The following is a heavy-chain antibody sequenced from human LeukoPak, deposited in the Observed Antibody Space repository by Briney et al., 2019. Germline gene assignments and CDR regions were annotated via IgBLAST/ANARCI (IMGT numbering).Heavy chain of an antibody. D-gene: IGHD4-17*01. V-gene: IGHV3-53*01. Sequence: PGGSLRLSCTVSGFTVSSNSMSWVRQAPGKGLEWVSFIYSDNTHYSDSVKGRFTISRDNAKNSLYLQMNSLRAEDTAVYYCARDSTVTTHYFDYWGQGTLVTVSS. J-gene: IGHJ4*02. CDR2: IYSDNT. CDR1: GFTVSSNS. CDR3: ARDSTVTTHYFDY.